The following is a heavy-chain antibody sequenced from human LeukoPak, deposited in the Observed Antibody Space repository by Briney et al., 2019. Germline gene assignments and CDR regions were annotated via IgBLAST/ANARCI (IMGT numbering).Heavy chain of an antibody. CDR3: AKDGT. J-gene: IGHJ5*02. CDR1: GFTFSSYA. V-gene: IGHV3-30-3*01. Sequence: GGSLRLSCAASGFTFSSYAMHWVRQAPGKGLEWVAVISYGGSNKYYADSVKGRFTISRDNAKNSLYLQMNSLRAEDTALYYCAKDGTWGQGTLVTVSS. CDR2: ISYGGSNK.